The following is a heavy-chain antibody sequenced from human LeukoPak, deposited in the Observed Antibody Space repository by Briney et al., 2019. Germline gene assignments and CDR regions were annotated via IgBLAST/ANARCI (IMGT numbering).Heavy chain of an antibody. CDR1: GFIFSSYW. V-gene: IGHV3-7*01. Sequence: GGSLRLSCAASGFIFSSYWMSWVRQAPGKGLEWVAIIKQDGSEKYYVDSVEGRFTISRDNAKNSLYLQMNSLRAEDTAVYYCARDRGGPSDYWGQGTLVTVSS. D-gene: IGHD3-10*01. CDR3: ARDRGGPSDY. J-gene: IGHJ4*02. CDR2: IKQDGSEK.